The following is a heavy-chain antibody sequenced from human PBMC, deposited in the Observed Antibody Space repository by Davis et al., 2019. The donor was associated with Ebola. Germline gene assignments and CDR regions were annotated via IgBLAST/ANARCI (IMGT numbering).Heavy chain of an antibody. CDR1: GFTFSSYS. CDR2: IYSGGST. V-gene: IGHV3-66*01. J-gene: IGHJ5*02. CDR3: ARGPARTSTNWFDP. Sequence: GESLKISCAASGFTFSSYSMNWVRQAPGKGLEWVSVIYSGGSTYYADSVKGRFTISRDNSRNTLYLQMNSLRAEDTAVYYCARGPARTSTNWFDPWGQGTLVTVSS. D-gene: IGHD6-6*01.